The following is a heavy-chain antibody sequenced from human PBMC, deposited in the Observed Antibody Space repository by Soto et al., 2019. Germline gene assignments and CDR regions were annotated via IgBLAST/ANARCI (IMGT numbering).Heavy chain of an antibody. V-gene: IGHV5-10-1*01. J-gene: IGHJ6*02. CDR1: GYSFTSYW. CDR3: ATNPEVDIVATNHYYYYGMDV. CDR2: IDPSDSYT. Sequence: GESLKISCKGSGYSFTSYWISWVRQMPGKGLEWMGRIDPSDSYTNYSPSFQGHVTISADKSISTAYLQWSSLKASDTAMYYCATNPEVDIVATNHYYYYGMDVWGQGTTVTVSS. D-gene: IGHD5-12*01.